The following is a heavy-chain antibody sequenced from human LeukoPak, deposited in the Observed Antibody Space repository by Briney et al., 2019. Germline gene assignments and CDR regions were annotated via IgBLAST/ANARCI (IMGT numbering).Heavy chain of an antibody. V-gene: IGHV1-69*04. CDR3: AGHEGGTTGEGGY. J-gene: IGHJ4*02. CDR1: GGTFSSYA. CDR2: IIPILVIA. Sequence: ASVKVSCKASGGTFSSYAISWVRQAPGQGLEWMGRIIPILVIANYAKKFQGRVTITADKSTSTAYMELSSVRSEDTDVYYCAGHEGGTTGEGGYWGQGTLVTVSS. D-gene: IGHD1-1*01.